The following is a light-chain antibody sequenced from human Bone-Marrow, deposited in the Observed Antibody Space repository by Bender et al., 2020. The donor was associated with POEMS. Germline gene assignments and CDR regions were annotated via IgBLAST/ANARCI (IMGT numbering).Light chain of an antibody. J-gene: IGLJ3*02. CDR2: SSH. Sequence: QSVLTQPPSASGTPGQRVTISCSGGSSNIGAHAVNWYQHLPGTAPKLLIYSSHRRPSGVPDRFPGSRSGPSASLAISGLQSEDEADYYCAVWDDSLNGWVFGGGTTLTVL. CDR3: AVWDDSLNGWV. V-gene: IGLV1-44*01. CDR1: SSNIGAHA.